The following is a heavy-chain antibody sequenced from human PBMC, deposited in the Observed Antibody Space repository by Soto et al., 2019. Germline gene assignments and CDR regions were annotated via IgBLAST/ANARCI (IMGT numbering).Heavy chain of an antibody. Sequence: VAAVKVSCKASGDTFTANYIHWVRQAPGQGFEWMGWINPKSGGTKYPQKFQGRVTMTRDTSLNTVYMTLTRLTSDDTDVYYCARDMAKGGGSAGFDYWGQGTLVTVSS. D-gene: IGHD1-26*01. J-gene: IGHJ4*02. CDR1: GDTFTANY. CDR3: ARDMAKGGGSAGFDY. V-gene: IGHV1-2*02. CDR2: INPKSGGT.